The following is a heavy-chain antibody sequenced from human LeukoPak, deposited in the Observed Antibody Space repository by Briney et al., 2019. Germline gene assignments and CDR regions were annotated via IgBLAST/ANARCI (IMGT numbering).Heavy chain of an antibody. CDR2: T. CDR3: ARSRPSGYYYGSGSRGFDAFDI. Sequence: TNYNPSLKSRVTISVDTSKNQFSLKLSSVTAADTAVYYCARSRPSGYYYGSGSRGFDAFDIWGQGTMVTVSS. D-gene: IGHD3-10*01. J-gene: IGHJ3*02. V-gene: IGHV4-34*09.